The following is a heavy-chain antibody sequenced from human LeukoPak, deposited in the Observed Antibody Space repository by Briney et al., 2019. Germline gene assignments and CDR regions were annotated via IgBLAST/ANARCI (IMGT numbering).Heavy chain of an antibody. CDR1: GFTFTTYA. J-gene: IGHJ4*02. Sequence: GGSLRLSCAAAGFTFTTYAMSWVRQAPGKGLEWVSSISGSGGNDADSVKGRFTISRDNSKNTLYLQMNSLRAEDTAVYYCAKSRLPYDSSGYYSFDYWGQGTLVTVSS. V-gene: IGHV3-23*01. D-gene: IGHD3-22*01. CDR3: AKSRLPYDSSGYYSFDY. CDR2: ISGSGG.